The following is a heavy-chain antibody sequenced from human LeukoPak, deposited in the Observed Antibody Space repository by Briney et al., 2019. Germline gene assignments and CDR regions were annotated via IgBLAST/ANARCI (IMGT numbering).Heavy chain of an antibody. CDR1: GYTFTSYG. V-gene: IGHV1-18*01. Sequence: ASVKVSCKASGYTFTSYGISWVRQAPGQGLEWMGWISAHNGNTNYAQKLQGRVTMTTDTSTSTAYMELRSLRSDDTAVYYCARVKVITMVRGVISWFDPWGQGTPVTVSS. J-gene: IGHJ5*02. CDR2: ISAHNGNT. CDR3: ARVKVITMVRGVISWFDP. D-gene: IGHD3-10*01.